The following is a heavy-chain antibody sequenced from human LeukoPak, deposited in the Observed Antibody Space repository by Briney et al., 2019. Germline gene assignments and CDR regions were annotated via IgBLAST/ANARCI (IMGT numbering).Heavy chain of an antibody. Sequence: GGSLRLSCAASGFTFSSYGMHWVRQAPGKGLEWVAVIWYGGSNKYYADSVKGRFTISRDNSKNTLYLQMNSLRAEDTAVYYCAKRGPTGTNDYWGQGTLVTVSS. V-gene: IGHV3-30*02. CDR1: GFTFSSYG. D-gene: IGHD1-7*01. J-gene: IGHJ4*02. CDR3: AKRGPTGTNDY. CDR2: IWYGGSNK.